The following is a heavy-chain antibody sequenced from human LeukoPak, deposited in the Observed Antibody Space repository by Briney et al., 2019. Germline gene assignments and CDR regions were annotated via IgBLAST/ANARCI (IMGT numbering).Heavy chain of an antibody. J-gene: IGHJ4*02. V-gene: IGHV3-48*03. CDR3: ALLAVASDFDY. CDR1: GFPFTANE. Sequence: PVVSLRVSFAVPGFPFTANELNWVRQAPCKWLYWVSNIGSSGSTIYYADSVKGRFSISRDNAKSSLYLQMNSLRVEDTAVYYCALLAVASDFDYWGQGALVTVSS. CDR2: IGSSGSTI. D-gene: IGHD6-19*01.